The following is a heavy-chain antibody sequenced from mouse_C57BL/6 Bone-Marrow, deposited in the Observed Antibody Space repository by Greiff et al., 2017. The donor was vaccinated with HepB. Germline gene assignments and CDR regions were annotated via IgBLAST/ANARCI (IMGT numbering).Heavy chain of an antibody. CDR1: GYTFTSYW. Sequence: QVQLKQPGAELVKPGASVKMSCKASGYTFTSYWITWVKQRPGQGLEWIGDIYPGSGSTNYNEKFKSKATLTVDTSSSTAYMQLSSLTSEDSAVYYCARGDIYYDFNYAMDYWGQGTSVTVSS. D-gene: IGHD2-4*01. CDR2: IYPGSGST. V-gene: IGHV1-55*01. CDR3: ARGDIYYDFNYAMDY. J-gene: IGHJ4*01.